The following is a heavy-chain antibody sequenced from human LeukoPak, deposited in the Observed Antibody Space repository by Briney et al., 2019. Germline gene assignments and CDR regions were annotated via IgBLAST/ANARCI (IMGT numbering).Heavy chain of an antibody. V-gene: IGHV1-2*02. CDR3: ARGDIVVVPGANWFDP. D-gene: IGHD2-2*01. CDR2: INPQSGDT. Sequence: ASVKVSCKASGYTFINFYIHWVRQAPGQRPEWMGWINPQSGDTNYAQNFQGRVTMTGDTSITTAYMGLSRLRSDDTAVYYCARGDIVVVPGANWFDPWGQGTLVTVSS. CDR1: GYTFINFY. J-gene: IGHJ5*02.